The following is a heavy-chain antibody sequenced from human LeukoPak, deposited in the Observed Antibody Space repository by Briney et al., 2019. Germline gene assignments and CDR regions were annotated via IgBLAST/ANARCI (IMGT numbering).Heavy chain of an antibody. CDR1: VVAISSTLHY. V-gene: IGHV4-39*01. D-gene: IGHD3-9*01. J-gene: IGHJ4*02. CDR3: PSDSGRDIFDY. Sequence: PSETLSLTCTVSVVAISSTLHYWGWLRQPPGKELEWIGTTYFNGNTYYNPSLQSRVNISIDASRNQFYLSLCAVYATDTAFYYFPSDSGRDIFDYWGQGMLVAVSS. CDR2: TYFNGNT.